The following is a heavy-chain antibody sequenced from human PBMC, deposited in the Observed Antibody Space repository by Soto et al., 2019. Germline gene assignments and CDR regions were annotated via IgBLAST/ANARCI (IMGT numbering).Heavy chain of an antibody. CDR1: GGSFANYY. Sequence: NPSETLSLTCAVYGGSFANYYWNWIRQPPGKGLEWIGEINYSGSTDYNPSLKSRVTISLDRSQNQFALKVKSVTAADTAVYYCVRGSSGVWNYFDPWGQGILVTVSS. D-gene: IGHD1-7*01. CDR3: VRGSSGVWNYFDP. J-gene: IGHJ5*02. CDR2: INYSGST. V-gene: IGHV4-34*01.